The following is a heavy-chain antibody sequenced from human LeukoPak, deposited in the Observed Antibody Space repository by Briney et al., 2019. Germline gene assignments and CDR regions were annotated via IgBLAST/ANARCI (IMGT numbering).Heavy chain of an antibody. D-gene: IGHD4-17*01. J-gene: IGHJ3*02. CDR1: ALTFSNYA. CDR3: SKDPNGDYVGAFDM. V-gene: IGHV3-23*01. Sequence: GGSLRLSCVASALTFSNYAMTWVRQTPGKGVEWVSSISGSGDGTSYADSVKGRFTLSRDNSKNTLFLHMDSLRADDTAVYYCSKDPNGDYVGAFDMWGPGTMVTVSS. CDR2: ISGSGDGT.